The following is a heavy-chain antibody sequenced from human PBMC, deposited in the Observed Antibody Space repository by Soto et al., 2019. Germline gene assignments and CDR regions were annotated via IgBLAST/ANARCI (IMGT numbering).Heavy chain of an antibody. V-gene: IGHV3-23*01. CDR3: AKGRAVAGRMGDY. J-gene: IGHJ4*02. Sequence: EVQLLESGGGLVQPGGSLRLSCAASGFTFSSYAMSWVRQAPGKGLEWVSAISGSGGSTYYADSVKGRFTISRDNSKNTLYLKMNSLRAEDTAVYYCAKGRAVAGRMGDYWGQGTLVTVSS. D-gene: IGHD6-19*01. CDR1: GFTFSSYA. CDR2: ISGSGGST.